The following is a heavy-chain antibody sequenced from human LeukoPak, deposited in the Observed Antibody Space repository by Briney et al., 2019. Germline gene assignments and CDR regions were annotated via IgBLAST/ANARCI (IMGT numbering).Heavy chain of an antibody. Sequence: HSGGSLRLSCAASGFAFDKYWMNWVRQAPGKGLEWVANIKDDGSERYEVDSVKGRFTISRDNAKSLLYLQMNSLRADDTAVYFCAAEVSPKVFDYRGQGTLVTVSS. J-gene: IGHJ4*02. CDR1: GFAFDKYW. CDR3: AAEVSPKVFDY. V-gene: IGHV3-7*03. CDR2: IKDDGSER.